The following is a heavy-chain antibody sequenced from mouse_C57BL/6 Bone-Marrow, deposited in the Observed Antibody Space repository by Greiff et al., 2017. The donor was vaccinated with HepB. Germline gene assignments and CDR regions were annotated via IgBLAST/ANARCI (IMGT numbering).Heavy chain of an antibody. D-gene: IGHD1-1*01. CDR2: IYPGSGST. V-gene: IGHV1-55*01. J-gene: IGHJ2*01. Sequence: QVQLQQPGAELVKPGASVKMSCKASGYTFTSYWITWVKQRPGQGLEWIGDIYPGSGSTNYNEKFKSKATLTVDTSSSTAYMQLSSLTSEDSAVYYCAREAYYATGTYFDYWGQGTTLTVSS. CDR1: GYTFTSYW. CDR3: AREAYYATGTYFDY.